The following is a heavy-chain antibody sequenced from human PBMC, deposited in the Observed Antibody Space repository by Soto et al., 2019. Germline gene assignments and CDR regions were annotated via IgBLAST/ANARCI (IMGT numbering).Heavy chain of an antibody. CDR3: ASRTSGWYFDY. V-gene: IGHV3-23*01. Sequence: EVQLFASGRGFVQPGGSLRLSCTASGFTFSSYATNWVRQAPGKGRELVSVISGSGGSTSFADSVEGRFTISRNNSKNALYLQMISLRAEDTAVYYCASRTSGWYFDYWGQGTLVTFAS. CDR2: ISGSGGST. CDR1: GFTFSSYA. J-gene: IGHJ4*02. D-gene: IGHD6-19*01.